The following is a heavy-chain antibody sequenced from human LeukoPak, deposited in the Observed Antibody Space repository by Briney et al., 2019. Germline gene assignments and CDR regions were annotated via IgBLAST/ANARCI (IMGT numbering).Heavy chain of an antibody. V-gene: IGHV3-30*04. CDR3: AKDAYYDILTGYCTFDY. CDR2: ISYDGSNK. Sequence: PGGSLRLSCAASGFTFSSYAMHWVRQAPGKGLEWVAVISYDGSNKYYADSVKGRFTISRDNSKNTLYLQMNSLRAEGTAVYYCAKDAYYDILTGYCTFDYWGQGTLVTVSS. CDR1: GFTFSSYA. J-gene: IGHJ4*02. D-gene: IGHD3-9*01.